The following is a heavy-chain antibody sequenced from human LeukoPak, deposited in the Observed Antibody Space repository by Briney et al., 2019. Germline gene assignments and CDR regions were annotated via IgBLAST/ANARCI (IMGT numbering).Heavy chain of an antibody. Sequence: SVKVSCKASGGTFSSYAISLVRQAPGQGLEWMGRSIPILGIANYAQKFQGRVTITADKSTSTAYMELSSLRSEDTAVYYCAREDYGSGSYYNPHWFDPWGQGTLVTVSS. CDR1: GGTFSSYA. D-gene: IGHD3-10*01. J-gene: IGHJ5*02. V-gene: IGHV1-69*04. CDR3: AREDYGSGSYYNPHWFDP. CDR2: SIPILGIA.